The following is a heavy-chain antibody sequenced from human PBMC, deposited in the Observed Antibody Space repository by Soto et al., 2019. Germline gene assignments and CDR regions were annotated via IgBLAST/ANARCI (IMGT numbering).Heavy chain of an antibody. J-gene: IGHJ4*02. CDR3: ARMGFYYDSSGYDY. D-gene: IGHD3-22*01. Sequence: SETLSLTCAVSAYSISSGYYWGCIRQPPGKGLEWIGGIYHSGSTYYNPSLKSRVTISVDTSKNQFSLKLRSVTAADTAVYYCARMGFYYDSSGYDYWGQGTLVTVSS. V-gene: IGHV4-38-2*01. CDR2: IYHSGST. CDR1: AYSISSGYY.